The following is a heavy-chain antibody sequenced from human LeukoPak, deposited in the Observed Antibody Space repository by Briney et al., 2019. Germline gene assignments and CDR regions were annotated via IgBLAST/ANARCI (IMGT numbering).Heavy chain of an antibody. CDR2: IYYSGST. Sequence: SETLSLTCTVSGGSISSSSYYWGWIRQPPGKGLEWIGSIYYSGSTYYNPSLKSRVTISVDTSKNQFSLKLSSVTAADTAVYYCARGDVGSWFDPWGQGTLVTVSS. CDR3: ARGDVGSWFDP. CDR1: GGSISSSSYY. J-gene: IGHJ5*02. V-gene: IGHV4-39*07. D-gene: IGHD3-10*01.